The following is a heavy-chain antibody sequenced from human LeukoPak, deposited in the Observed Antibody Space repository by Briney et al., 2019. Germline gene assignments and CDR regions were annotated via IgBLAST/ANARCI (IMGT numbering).Heavy chain of an antibody. J-gene: IGHJ4*02. CDR1: GGSISSYY. CDR3: ARTLAVADTPDFDS. Sequence: SETLSLTCTVSGGSISSYYWSWIRQPAGKGLEWIGRIYTSGSTNYTPSLKSRVTMSVDTSKNQFSLKLSSVTAADTAVYYCARTLAVADTPDFDSWGQGTLVTVSS. CDR2: IYTSGST. V-gene: IGHV4-4*07. D-gene: IGHD6-13*01.